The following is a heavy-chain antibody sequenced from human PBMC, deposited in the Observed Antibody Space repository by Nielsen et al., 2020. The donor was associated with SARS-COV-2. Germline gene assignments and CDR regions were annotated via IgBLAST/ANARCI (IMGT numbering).Heavy chain of an antibody. CDR3: AKDLSALTYYYGSGNDGMDV. Sequence: WIRQPPGKGLEWAASISRSSSYIYYADSLKGRFTISRDNAKNSLYLQMNSLRAEDTAVYYCAKDLSALTYYYGSGNDGMDVWGQGTTVTVSS. V-gene: IGHV3-21*01. J-gene: IGHJ6*02. CDR2: ISRSSSYI. D-gene: IGHD3-10*01.